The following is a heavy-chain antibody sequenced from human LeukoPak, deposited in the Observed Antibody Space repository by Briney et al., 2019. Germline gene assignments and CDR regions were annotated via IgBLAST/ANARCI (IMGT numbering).Heavy chain of an antibody. CDR1: GGSMNNYY. D-gene: IGHD3-3*02. CDR3: ARYISGAATLD. CDR2: IYYTGST. V-gene: IGHV4-59*08. J-gene: IGHJ4*02. Sequence: PSETLSLTCSVSGGSMNNYYGSWIRQPPGKGLEWIAYIYYTGSTYYNPSLKSRVTMSVDTSKNQFSLSLSSVTAAATDVYSCARYISGAATLDWGQGALVTVSS.